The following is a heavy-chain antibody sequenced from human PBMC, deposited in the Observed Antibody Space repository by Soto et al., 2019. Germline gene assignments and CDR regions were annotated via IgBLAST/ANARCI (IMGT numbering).Heavy chain of an antibody. D-gene: IGHD4-17*01. CDR1: GGSFNNYV. Sequence: QVQLVQSGAEVRKPGSSVKVSCEASGGSFNNYVISWLRQAPGQGLEWMGGIIPNYEAANYAQKFRGRLTNTADKATNTAYMELNSLRPEDTANYYCARYWNAGTLYGAFDIWGQGTTVIVS. CDR3: ARYWNAGTLYGAFDI. J-gene: IGHJ3*02. V-gene: IGHV1-69*06. CDR2: IIPNYEAA.